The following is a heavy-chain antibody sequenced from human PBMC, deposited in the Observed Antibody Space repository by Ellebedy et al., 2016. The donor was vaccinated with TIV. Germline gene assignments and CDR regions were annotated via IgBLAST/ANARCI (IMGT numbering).Heavy chain of an antibody. Sequence: AASVKVSCKASGYTFTGYYMHWVRQAPGQGLEWMGWINPNSGGTNYAQKFQGRVTMTRDTSISTAYMELSRLRSDDTAVYYCARCSGYCSSTSCSGMDVWGQGTTVTVSS. CDR3: ARCSGYCSSTSCSGMDV. CDR2: INPNSGGT. D-gene: IGHD2-2*01. J-gene: IGHJ6*02. V-gene: IGHV1-2*02. CDR1: GYTFTGYY.